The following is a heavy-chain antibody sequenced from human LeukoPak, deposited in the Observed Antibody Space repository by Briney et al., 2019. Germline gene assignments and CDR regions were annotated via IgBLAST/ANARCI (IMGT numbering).Heavy chain of an antibody. CDR2: IYTSGST. D-gene: IGHD3-10*01. J-gene: IGHJ4*02. V-gene: IGHV4-4*07. CDR3: ARDDYGSGSYSTFDY. CDR1: GGSISSYY. Sequence: SETLSLTCTVSGGSISSYYWSWIRQPAGKGLEWIGRIYTSGSTNYNPSLKSRVTMSVETSKNQFSLKLSSVTAADTAVYYCARDDYGSGSYSTFDYWGQGTLVTVSS.